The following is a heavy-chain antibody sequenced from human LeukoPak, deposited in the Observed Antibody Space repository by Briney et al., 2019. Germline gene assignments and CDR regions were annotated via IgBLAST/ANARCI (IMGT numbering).Heavy chain of an antibody. V-gene: IGHV3-23*01. J-gene: IGHJ3*02. CDR1: GFTFSSYA. Sequence: QPGGSLRLSCAASGFTFSSYAMSWVRQAPGKGLEWVSAISGSGGSTYYADSVKGRFTISRDNSKNTLYLQMNSLRAEDTAVYYCAKDRMKSPSSSRDAFDIWGQGTMVTVSS. CDR3: AKDRMKSPSSSRDAFDI. CDR2: ISGSGGST. D-gene: IGHD6-13*01.